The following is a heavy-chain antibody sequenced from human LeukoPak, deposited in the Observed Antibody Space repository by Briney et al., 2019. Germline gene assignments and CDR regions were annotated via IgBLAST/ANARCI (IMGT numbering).Heavy chain of an antibody. CDR2: MYHSGSA. J-gene: IGHJ4*02. D-gene: IGHD2-15*01. CDR1: GGSITSSYYY. CDR3: ARGGAVVAVYFDY. V-gene: IGHV4-39*01. Sequence: SETLSLTCTVSGGSITSSYYYWGWIRQPPGKGLEWIASMYHSGSAYYNPSLKSRVTISVDTSKNQFSLKLNSVTAADTAVYYCARGGAVVAVYFDYWGQGTLVTVSS.